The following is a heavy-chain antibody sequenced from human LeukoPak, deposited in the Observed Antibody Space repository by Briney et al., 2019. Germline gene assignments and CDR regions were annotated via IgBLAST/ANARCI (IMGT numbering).Heavy chain of an antibody. D-gene: IGHD3-10*01. CDR2: INPNSGAT. J-gene: IGHJ4*02. CDR3: ATSLWFGEHYFDY. CDR1: GYTFPDYY. Sequence: GASVKVSCKASGYTFPDYYMHWVRQAPGQGLEWMGWINPNSGATDYAQRFQGRVTMTRDTSISTAYMELSRLRSDDTAVYYCATSLWFGEHYFDYWGQGTLVTVSS. V-gene: IGHV1-2*02.